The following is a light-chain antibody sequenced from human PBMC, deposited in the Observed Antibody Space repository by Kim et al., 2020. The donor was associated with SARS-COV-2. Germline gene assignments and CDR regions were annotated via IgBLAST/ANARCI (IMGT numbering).Light chain of an antibody. J-gene: IGKJ5*01. CDR2: AAS. CDR1: QDINNY. CDR3: QQYKSYPLT. V-gene: IGKV1-16*02. Sequence: ASLGDRVTMIRRASQDINNYLAWFQQKPGNAPRSLIYAASSLQSGVPSKFSGSGSGTDFTLTISSLQPEDFATYYCQQYKSYPLTFGQGTQLDIK.